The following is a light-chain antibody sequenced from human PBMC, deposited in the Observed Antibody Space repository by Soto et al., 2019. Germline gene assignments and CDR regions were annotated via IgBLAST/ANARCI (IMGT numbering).Light chain of an antibody. Sequence: DIDMTQAPSSLSASVGDRVTITCRAGQDVVNYLNWYQQKPGKAPRLLIYAASSLQSGVPSRFSGSGSGTDFTLTISSLQPEDFATYYCQQSYSTPPWTFGQGTKVDIK. V-gene: IGKV1-39*01. CDR1: QDVVNY. CDR3: QQSYSTPPWT. J-gene: IGKJ1*01. CDR2: AAS.